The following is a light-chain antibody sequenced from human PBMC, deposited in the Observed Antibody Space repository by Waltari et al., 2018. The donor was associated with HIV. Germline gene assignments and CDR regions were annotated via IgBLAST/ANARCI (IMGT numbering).Light chain of an antibody. CDR3: CSYAGSTTWV. Sequence: QSALTQPASVSGSPGQSITISCTGTSSDVGSYNLVSWYQQHPGEAPKPRIYAVVKRPSGVSNRFSGSKSGNTASLTISGLQAEDEADYYCCSYAGSTTWVFGGGTRLTVL. J-gene: IGLJ3*02. V-gene: IGLV2-23*02. CDR2: AVV. CDR1: SSDVGSYNL.